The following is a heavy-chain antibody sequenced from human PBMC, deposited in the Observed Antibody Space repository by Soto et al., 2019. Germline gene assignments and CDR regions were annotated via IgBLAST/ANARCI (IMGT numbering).Heavy chain of an antibody. D-gene: IGHD3-10*01. CDR1: GFTFSSYW. CDR2: IKQDGSEK. CDR3: ARGTMVRGSYRYYYMDV. J-gene: IGHJ6*03. Sequence: PGGSLRLSCAASGFTFSSYWMSWVRQAPGKGLEWVANIKQDGSEKYYVDSVKGRFTISRDNAKNSLYLQMNSLRAEDTAVYYCARGTMVRGSYRYYYMDVWGKGTTVTVSS. V-gene: IGHV3-7*01.